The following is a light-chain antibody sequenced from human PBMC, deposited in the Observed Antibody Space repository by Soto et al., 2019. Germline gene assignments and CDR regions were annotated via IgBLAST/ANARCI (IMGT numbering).Light chain of an antibody. CDR1: QSVSSSS. J-gene: IGKJ4*01. Sequence: QTLAVLGLRKTGRATLSCRASQSVSSSSLAWYQHKRGQAPRLLIYGASNRATGIPDRFSGSGSGTDFTLTISRLEPEDFAVYYCQQYGNSPLTFGGGTMVDIK. V-gene: IGKV3-20*01. CDR2: GAS. CDR3: QQYGNSPLT.